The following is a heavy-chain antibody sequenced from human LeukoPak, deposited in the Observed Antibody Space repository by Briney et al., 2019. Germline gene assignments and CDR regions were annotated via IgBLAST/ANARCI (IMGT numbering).Heavy chain of an antibody. CDR2: ISWNSGSI. D-gene: IGHD1-26*01. CDR1: GFTFDDYA. Sequence: GGSLRLSCAASGFTFDDYAMHWVRQAPGKGLEWVSGISWNSGSIVYADSVKGRFTIYRDNAKNSLYLQMNSLRAEDTAVYFCARGYNSRAATTDCCPLDYWGQGTLVTVSS. CDR3: ARGYNSRAATTDCCPLDY. V-gene: IGHV3-9*01. J-gene: IGHJ4*02.